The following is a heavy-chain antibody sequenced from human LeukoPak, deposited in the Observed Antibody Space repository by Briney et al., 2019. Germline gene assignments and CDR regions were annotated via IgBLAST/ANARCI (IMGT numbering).Heavy chain of an antibody. J-gene: IGHJ4*02. CDR1: GYSFVLYG. Sequence: ASVKVSCKASGYSFVLYGISWVRQAPGQGPEWMGWISTYNGNTKYAEKFQGRVTMATDTPTSTAYMELRSLRSDDTAVYYCARDEDYGIFVNVDYWGQGTLVTVSS. CDR3: ARDEDYGIFVNVDY. V-gene: IGHV1-18*01. CDR2: ISTYNGNT. D-gene: IGHD4-17*01.